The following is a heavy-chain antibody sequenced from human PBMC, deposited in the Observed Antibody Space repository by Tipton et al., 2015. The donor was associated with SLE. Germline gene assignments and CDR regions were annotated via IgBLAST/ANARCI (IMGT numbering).Heavy chain of an antibody. J-gene: IGHJ4*02. CDR2: IYNSGST. Sequence: TLSLTCTVSGGSISSYYWSWIRQPAGGGLEWIGRIYNSGSTNYNPSLKGRVTISVDTSKKQFSLKLSSVTAADTAVYYCARVGNYDLDYWGQGTLVTVSS. CDR1: GGSISSYY. V-gene: IGHV4-4*07. D-gene: IGHD3-3*01. CDR3: ARVGNYDLDY.